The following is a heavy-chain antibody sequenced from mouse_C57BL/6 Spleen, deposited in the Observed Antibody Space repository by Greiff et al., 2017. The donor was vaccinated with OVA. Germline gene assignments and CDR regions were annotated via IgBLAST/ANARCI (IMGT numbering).Heavy chain of an antibody. Sequence: QVQLQQSGPELVKPGASVKISCKASGYAFSSSWMNWVKQRPGKGLEWIGRIYPGDGDTNYNGKFKGKATLTADKSSSTAYMQLSSLTSEDSAVYFCAREGETAHWGQGTTLTVSS. V-gene: IGHV1-82*01. CDR2: IYPGDGDT. CDR1: GYAFSSSW. J-gene: IGHJ2*01. CDR3: AREGETAH. D-gene: IGHD3-2*01.